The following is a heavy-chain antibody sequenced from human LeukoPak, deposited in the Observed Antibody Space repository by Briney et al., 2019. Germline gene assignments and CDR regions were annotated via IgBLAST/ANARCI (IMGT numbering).Heavy chain of an antibody. V-gene: IGHV3-30*18. D-gene: IGHD3-9*01. CDR2: ISYDGSNK. J-gene: IGHJ3*02. CDR1: GFTFSSYG. CDR3: AKQADYDILTGLALDI. Sequence: GRSLRLSCAASGFTFSSYGMHWVRQAPGKGLEWVAVISYDGSNKYYADSVKGRFTISRDNSKNTLYLQMNSLRAEDTAVYYCAKQADYDILTGLALDIWGQGTMVTVSS.